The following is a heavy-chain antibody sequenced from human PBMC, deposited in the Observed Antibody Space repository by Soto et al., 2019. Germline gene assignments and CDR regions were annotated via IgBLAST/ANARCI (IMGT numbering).Heavy chain of an antibody. V-gene: IGHV3-23*01. CDR2: VNGGRDST. CDR1: WFAGLRIG. D-gene: IGHD3-16*01. J-gene: IGHJ4*02. Sequence: PGGCLIISSADRWFAGLRIGSTWANEAGWKGLERVSPVNGGRDSTHYADSVKGRFSILRHNSKNRVYLQMNSLRAEDSAIYYCVEDVGYGFLIYDFWGQGP. CDR3: VEDVGYGFLIYDF.